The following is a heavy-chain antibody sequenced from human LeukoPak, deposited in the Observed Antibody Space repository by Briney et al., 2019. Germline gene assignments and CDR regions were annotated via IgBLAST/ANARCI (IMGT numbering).Heavy chain of an antibody. CDR3: ARGDGSRIQLWSKTDAFDI. D-gene: IGHD5-18*01. V-gene: IGHV4-34*01. Sequence: SETLSLTCAVYGGSFSGYYWSWIRQPPGKGLKWIGEINHSGSTNYNPSLKSRVTISVDTSKNQFSLKLSSVTAADTAVYYCARGDGSRIQLWSKTDAFDIWGQGTMVTVSS. CDR2: INHSGST. J-gene: IGHJ3*02. CDR1: GGSFSGYY.